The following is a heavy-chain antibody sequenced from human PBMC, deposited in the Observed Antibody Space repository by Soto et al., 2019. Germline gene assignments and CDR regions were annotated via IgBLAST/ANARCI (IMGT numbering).Heavy chain of an antibody. J-gene: IGHJ5*02. CDR3: ARDTLYDSSGYYYVGYNWFDP. D-gene: IGHD3-22*01. CDR2: INAGNGNT. V-gene: IGHV1-3*01. Sequence: GVSVKVSCKASGYTFTSYAMHWARQAPGQRLEWMGWINAGNGNTKYSQKFQGRVTITRDTSASTAYMELSSLRSEDTAVYYCARDTLYDSSGYYYVGYNWFDPWGQGTLVTVSS. CDR1: GYTFTSYA.